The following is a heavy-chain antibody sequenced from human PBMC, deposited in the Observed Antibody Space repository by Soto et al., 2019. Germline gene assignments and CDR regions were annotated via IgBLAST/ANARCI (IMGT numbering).Heavy chain of an antibody. CDR3: ARTIAANWFDP. J-gene: IGHJ5*02. Sequence: SETLSLTCAVSGGSISSGGYSWCWIRQPPGKGLEWIGYIYHSGSTYYNPSLKSRVTISVDRSKNQFSLKLSSVTAADTAVYYCARTIAANWFDPWGQGTLVTVSS. V-gene: IGHV4-30-2*01. D-gene: IGHD2-15*01. CDR1: GGSISSGGYS. CDR2: IYHSGST.